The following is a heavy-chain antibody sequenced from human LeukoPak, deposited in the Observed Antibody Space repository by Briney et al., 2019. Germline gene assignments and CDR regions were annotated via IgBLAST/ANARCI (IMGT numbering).Heavy chain of an antibody. J-gene: IGHJ6*02. CDR3: ARGHDFWSGYTGGYYYYYGMDV. V-gene: IGHV3-30*14. Sequence: PGGSLRLSCAASGFTFSSYAMHWVRQAPGKGLEWVAVISYDGSNKYYADSVKGRFTISRDNSKNTLYLQMGSLRAEDMAVYYCARGHDFWSGYTGGYYYYYGMDVWGQGTTVTVSS. CDR2: ISYDGSNK. CDR1: GFTFSSYA. D-gene: IGHD3-3*01.